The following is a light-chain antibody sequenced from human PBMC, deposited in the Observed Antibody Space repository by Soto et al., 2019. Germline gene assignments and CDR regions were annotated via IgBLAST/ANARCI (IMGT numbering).Light chain of an antibody. V-gene: IGKV3-11*01. J-gene: IGKJ3*01. Sequence: EIVLTQSPATLSLSPGERATLSCRASQSVSTYIAWYQQKPGQAPRLLMYDASNRVTGVPARFSGSGSGTDFTLTISSLEPEDFAVYYFQQRSNWPLTFGPGNKVEIK. CDR3: QQRSNWPLT. CDR2: DAS. CDR1: QSVSTY.